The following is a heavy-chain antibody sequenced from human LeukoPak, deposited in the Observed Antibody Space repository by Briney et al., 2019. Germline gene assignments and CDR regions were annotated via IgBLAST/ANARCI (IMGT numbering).Heavy chain of an antibody. CDR2: IDTSGST. Sequence: SETLSLTCTVSGGSLRSYYWSWIRQPAGKGLEWIGRIDTSGSTNYNPSLKSRVTISVDKSKNQFSLKLSSVTAADTAVYYCARDYYGSGSYDYWGQGTLVTVSS. J-gene: IGHJ4*02. CDR3: ARDYYGSGSYDY. D-gene: IGHD3-10*01. V-gene: IGHV4-4*07. CDR1: GGSLRSYY.